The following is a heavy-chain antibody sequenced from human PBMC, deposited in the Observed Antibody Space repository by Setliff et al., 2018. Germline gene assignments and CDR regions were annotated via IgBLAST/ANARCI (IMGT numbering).Heavy chain of an antibody. J-gene: IGHJ6*02. Sequence: ASVKVSCKASGYTFTRYGISWVRQAPGKGFEWMGWIGPYNGNTYYAQKFQGRVAITTDTSTSTAYMELRSLRSDDTAVYYCAKGGNITRETYYYYGMDVWGQGTTVTVSS. D-gene: IGHD1-20*01. V-gene: IGHV1-18*01. CDR2: IGPYNGNT. CDR3: AKGGNITRETYYYYGMDV. CDR1: GYTFTRYG.